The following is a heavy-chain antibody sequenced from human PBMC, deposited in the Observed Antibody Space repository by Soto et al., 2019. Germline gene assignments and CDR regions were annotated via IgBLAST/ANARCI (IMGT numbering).Heavy chain of an antibody. D-gene: IGHD1-26*01. V-gene: IGHV4-30-4*01. CDR2: IYYSGST. CDR1: GGSISSGDYY. CDR3: ARGYSGRYRLENWFDP. Sequence: SETLSLTCTVSGGSISSGDYYWSWIRQPPGKGLEWIGYIYYSGSTYYNPSLKSRVTISVDTSKNQFSLKLSSVTAADTAVYYCARGYSGRYRLENWFDPWGQGTLVQVSS. J-gene: IGHJ5*02.